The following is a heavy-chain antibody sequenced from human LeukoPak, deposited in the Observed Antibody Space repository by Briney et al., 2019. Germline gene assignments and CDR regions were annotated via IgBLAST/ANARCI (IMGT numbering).Heavy chain of an antibody. CDR1: GGSISSGGYY. CDR2: IYHSGST. J-gene: IGHJ3*02. D-gene: IGHD2-2*01. V-gene: IGHV4-30-2*01. Sequence: SETLSLTCTVSGGSISSGGYYWSWIRQHPGKGLEWIGYIYHSGSTYYNPSLKSRVTISVDRSKNQFSLKLSSVTAADTAVYYCARSYCSSTSCYSGDAFDIWGQGTMVTVSS. CDR3: ARSYCSSTSCYSGDAFDI.